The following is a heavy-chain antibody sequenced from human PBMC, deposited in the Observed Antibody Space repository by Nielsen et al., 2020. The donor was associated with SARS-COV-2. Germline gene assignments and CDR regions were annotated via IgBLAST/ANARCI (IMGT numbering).Heavy chain of an antibody. CDR1: GGSISSYY. Sequence: SETLSLTCTVSGGSISSYYWNWIRQPPGKGLEWIGYIYYSGSTNYNPSLKSRVTISVDTSKNQFSLKLSSVTAADTAVYYCARHGDTYYYDSSGSNFDYWGQGTLVTVSS. D-gene: IGHD3-22*01. CDR3: ARHGDTYYYDSSGSNFDY. V-gene: IGHV4-59*01. CDR2: IYYSGST. J-gene: IGHJ4*02.